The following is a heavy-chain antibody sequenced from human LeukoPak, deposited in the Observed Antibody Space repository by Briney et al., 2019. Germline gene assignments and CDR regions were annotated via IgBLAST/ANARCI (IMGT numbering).Heavy chain of an antibody. CDR1: GFTFSSYE. Sequence: GGSLRLSCAASGFTFSSYEMNWVRQAPGKGLEWVSYISSSGSTIYYADSVKGRFTVSRDSAKNSVYLQMNSLRAEDTAVYYCGSGVIFYDTSGRNYWGQGTLDTVSS. J-gene: IGHJ4*02. V-gene: IGHV3-48*03. CDR3: GSGVIFYDTSGRNY. D-gene: IGHD3-22*01. CDR2: ISSSGSTI.